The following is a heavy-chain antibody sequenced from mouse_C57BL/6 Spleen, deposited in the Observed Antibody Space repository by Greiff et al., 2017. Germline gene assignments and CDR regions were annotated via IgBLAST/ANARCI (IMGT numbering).Heavy chain of an antibody. CDR1: GFTFTDYY. D-gene: IGHD1-1*01. CDR3: ARYRDYGSPLYAMDY. V-gene: IGHV7-3*01. Sequence: DVKLVESGGGLVQPGGSLSLSCAASGFTFTDYYMSWVRQPPGKALEWLGFIRNKANGYTTEYSASVKGRFTISRDNSQSILYLQMNALRAEDSATYYCARYRDYGSPLYAMDYWGQGTSVTVSS. CDR2: IRNKANGYTT. J-gene: IGHJ4*01.